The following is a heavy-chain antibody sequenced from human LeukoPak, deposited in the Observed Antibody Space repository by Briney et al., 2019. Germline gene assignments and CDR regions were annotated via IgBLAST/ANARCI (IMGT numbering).Heavy chain of an antibody. V-gene: IGHV4-4*07. J-gene: IGHJ4*02. D-gene: IGHD6-13*01. CDR2: TYTSGSA. CDR3: ARVSSSWSLDY. Sequence: SETLSLTCTVSGGSISSYYWSWIRQPAGKGLEWIGRTYTSGSANYNPSLKSRVTMSVDTSKNQFSLKLSSVTAADTAVYYCARVSSSWSLDYWGQGTLVTVSS. CDR1: GGSISSYY.